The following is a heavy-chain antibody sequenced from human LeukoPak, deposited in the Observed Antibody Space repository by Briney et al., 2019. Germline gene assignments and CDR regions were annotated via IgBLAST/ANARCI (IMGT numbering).Heavy chain of an antibody. CDR1: GGSISSGSYY. D-gene: IGHD3-10*01. CDR2: IYYSGST. V-gene: IGHV4-31*03. J-gene: IGHJ5*02. Sequence: SQTLSLTCTVSGGSISSGSYYWSWIRQHPGKGLEWIGYIYYSGSTYYNPSLKSRVTISVDTSKNQFSLKLSSVTAADTAVYYCARRMVRGVAKYNWFDPWGQGTLVTVSS. CDR3: ARRMVRGVAKYNWFDP.